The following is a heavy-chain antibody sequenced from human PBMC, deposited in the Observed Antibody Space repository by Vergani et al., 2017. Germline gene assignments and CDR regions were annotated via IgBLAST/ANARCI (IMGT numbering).Heavy chain of an antibody. CDR2: IYYSGST. D-gene: IGHD1-26*01. J-gene: IGHJ6*02. V-gene: IGHV4-59*12. Sequence: QVQLQESGPGLVKPSQTLSLTCTVSGGSISSYYWSWIRQPPGKGLEWIGYIYYSGSTNYNPSLKSRVTISVDTSKNQFSLKLSSVTAADTAVYYCARGGVGGSYYEEQGFGYYYGMDVWGQGTTVTVSS. CDR1: GGSISSYY. CDR3: ARGGVGGSYYEEQGFGYYYGMDV.